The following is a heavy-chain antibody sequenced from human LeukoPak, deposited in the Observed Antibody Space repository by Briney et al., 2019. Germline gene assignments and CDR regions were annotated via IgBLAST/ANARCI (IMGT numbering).Heavy chain of an antibody. Sequence: GGSLRLSCAASGFTFSNFWMSWVRQAPGKGLEWVANIRQDGNEQHYVGSVKGRFTISRDNAQNSVYLQLNSLRAEDTAVYCCARDKEMATDTGSRFGYWGQGTLVTVSS. CDR1: GFTFSNFW. V-gene: IGHV3-7*01. CDR3: ARDKEMATDTGSRFGY. CDR2: IRQDGNEQ. J-gene: IGHJ4*02. D-gene: IGHD5-24*01.